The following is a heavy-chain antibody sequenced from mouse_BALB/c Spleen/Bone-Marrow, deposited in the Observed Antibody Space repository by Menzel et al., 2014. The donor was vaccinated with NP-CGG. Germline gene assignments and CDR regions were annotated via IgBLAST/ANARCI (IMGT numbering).Heavy chain of an antibody. CDR1: GFNIKDTY. CDR3: ARLITTDY. CDR2: IDPANGNT. V-gene: IGHV14-3*02. Sequence: VQLQQSGAELVKPGASVKLSCTASGFNIKDTYMHWVKQRPEQGLEWIGRIDPANGNTKYDPKFQGKATITADTSSNTASLQLSSLTSEDTAVYYCARLITTDYWGPGTTLTVSS. J-gene: IGHJ2*01. D-gene: IGHD2-4*01.